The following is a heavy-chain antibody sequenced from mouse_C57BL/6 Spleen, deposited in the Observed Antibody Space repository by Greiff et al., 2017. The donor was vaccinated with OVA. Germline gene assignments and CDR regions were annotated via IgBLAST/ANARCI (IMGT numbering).Heavy chain of an antibody. J-gene: IGHJ4*01. CDR3: ARITTVVDSYYYAMDY. D-gene: IGHD1-1*01. CDR1: GYSITSGYY. CDR2: ISYDGSN. V-gene: IGHV3-6*01. Sequence: VQLQQSGPGLVKPSQSLSLTCSVTGYSITSGYYWNWIRQFPGNKLEWMGYISYDGSNNYNPSLKNRISITRDTSKNQFFLKLNSVTTEDTATYYCARITTVVDSYYYAMDYWGQGTSVTVSS.